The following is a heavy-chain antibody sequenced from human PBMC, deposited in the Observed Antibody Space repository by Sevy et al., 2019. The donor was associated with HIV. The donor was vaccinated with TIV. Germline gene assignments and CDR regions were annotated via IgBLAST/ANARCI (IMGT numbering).Heavy chain of an antibody. CDR3: AGGDTPMITDLDY. V-gene: IGHV3-23*01. CDR2: ITSGGAT. J-gene: IGHJ4*02. CDR1: GLTFTTNA. D-gene: IGHD3-16*01. Sequence: GGSLRLSCAASGLTFTTNAMSWVRQAPGKGLEWVAGITSGGATYYADSVKGRFNVSRDNSNNTLYLQLNSLRADDTAVFYCAGGDTPMITDLDYWGQGTLVTVSS.